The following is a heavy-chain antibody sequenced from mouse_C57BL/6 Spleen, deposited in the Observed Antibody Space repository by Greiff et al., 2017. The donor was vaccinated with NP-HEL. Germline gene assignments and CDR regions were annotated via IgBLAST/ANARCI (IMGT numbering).Heavy chain of an antibody. Sequence: EVQLQQSGPELVKPGASVKMSCKASGYTFTDYNMHWVKQSHGKSLEWIGYINPNNGGTSYNQKFKGKATLTVNKSSSTAYMELRSLTSEDSAVCYCARNLYYDYDKGFAYWGQGTLVTVSA. V-gene: IGHV1-22*01. D-gene: IGHD2-4*01. J-gene: IGHJ3*01. CDR2: INPNNGGT. CDR1: GYTFTDYN. CDR3: ARNLYYDYDKGFAY.